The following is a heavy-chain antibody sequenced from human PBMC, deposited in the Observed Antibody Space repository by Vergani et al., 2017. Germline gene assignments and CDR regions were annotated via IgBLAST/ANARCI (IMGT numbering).Heavy chain of an antibody. CDR3: SRSLLLYFGWPNNGYYYGMYV. Sequence: QVTLRESGPALVKPTQTLTLTCTFSGFSLSTSGMCVSWIRQPPGKALEWLARIDWDDDKYYSTSLKTRLTISKDTSKNQVVLTMTNMDPVDTATYYCSRSLLLYFGWPNNGYYYGMYVWGQGTTVTVSS. D-gene: IGHD3-9*01. CDR2: IDWDDDK. J-gene: IGHJ6*02. V-gene: IGHV2-70*15. CDR1: GFSLSTSGMC.